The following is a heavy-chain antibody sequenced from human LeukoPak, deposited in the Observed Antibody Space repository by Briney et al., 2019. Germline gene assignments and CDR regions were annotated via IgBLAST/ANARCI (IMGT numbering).Heavy chain of an antibody. Sequence: GGSLRLSCAASGFTVSSNYMSWVRQAPGKGLEWVSVIYSGGSTYYADSVKGRFTISRDNSKNTLYLQMNSLRAEDTAVYYCARGTTGYYISYYYYYMDVWGKGTTVTISS. CDR1: GFTVSSNY. CDR3: ARGTTGYYISYYYYYMDV. J-gene: IGHJ6*03. V-gene: IGHV3-66*01. D-gene: IGHD3-9*01. CDR2: IYSGGST.